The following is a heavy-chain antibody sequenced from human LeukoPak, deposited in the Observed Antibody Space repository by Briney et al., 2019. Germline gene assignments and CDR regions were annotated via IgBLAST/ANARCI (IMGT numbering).Heavy chain of an antibody. J-gene: IGHJ5*02. V-gene: IGHV4-61*08. CDR2: IYYSGST. CDR3: ARFLVWWFDP. CDR1: GGSISSGDYY. Sequence: SETLSLTCTVSGGSISSGDYYWSWIRQPPGKGLEWIGYIYYSGSTNYNPSLKSRVTISVDTSKNQFSLKLSSVTAADAAVYYCARFLVWWFDPWGQGTLVTVSS. D-gene: IGHD3-3*01.